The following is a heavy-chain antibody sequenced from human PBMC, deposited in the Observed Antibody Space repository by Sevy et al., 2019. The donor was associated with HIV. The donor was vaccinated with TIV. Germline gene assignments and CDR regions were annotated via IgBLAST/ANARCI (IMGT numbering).Heavy chain of an antibody. V-gene: IGHV3-33*01. J-gene: IGHJ3*02. Sequence: GGSLRLSCAASGFTFSSYGMHWVRQAPGKGLEWVAVIWYDGSNKYYADSVKGRFTISRDNSKNTLYLQMNSLRAEDTAVYYCARDHRIMITFGGVIVHDAFDIWGQGTMVTVS. CDR3: ARDHRIMITFGGVIVHDAFDI. CDR2: IWYDGSNK. D-gene: IGHD3-16*02. CDR1: GFTFSSYG.